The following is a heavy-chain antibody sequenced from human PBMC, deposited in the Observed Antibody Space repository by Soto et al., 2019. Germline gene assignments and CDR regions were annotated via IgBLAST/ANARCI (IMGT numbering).Heavy chain of an antibody. CDR3: ARAPDGVQEDDY. CDR1: GFTVSSNY. D-gene: IGHD3-10*01. J-gene: IGHJ4*02. Sequence: GGSLRLSCAASGFTVSSNYMSWVRQAPGKGLEWVSVIYSGGSTYYAGSVKGRFTISRDNSKNTLYLQMNSLRAEDTAVYYCARAPDGVQEDDYWGQGTLVTVSS. V-gene: IGHV3-66*01. CDR2: IYSGGST.